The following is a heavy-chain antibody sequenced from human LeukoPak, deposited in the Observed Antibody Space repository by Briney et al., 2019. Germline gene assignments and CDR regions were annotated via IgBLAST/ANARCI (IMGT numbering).Heavy chain of an antibody. CDR2: IYSGGST. CDR3: TRGLGSYDFWSGGFGMDV. V-gene: IGHV3-53*01. CDR1: GFTVSSNY. J-gene: IGHJ6*02. D-gene: IGHD3-3*01. Sequence: PGGSLRLSCAASGFTVSSNYMSWVRQAPGKGLEWVSVIYSGGSTYYADSVKGRFTISRDNSKNTLYLQMNSLRAEDTAVYYCTRGLGSYDFWSGGFGMDVWGQGTTVTVSS.